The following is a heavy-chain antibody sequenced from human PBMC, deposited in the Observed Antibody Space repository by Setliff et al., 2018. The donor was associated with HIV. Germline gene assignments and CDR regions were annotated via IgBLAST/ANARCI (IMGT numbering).Heavy chain of an antibody. CDR1: GGSFTDYY. V-gene: IGHV4-34*01. D-gene: IGHD1-7*01. CDR2: INPSGGI. J-gene: IGHJ4*02. Sequence: PSETLSLTCAVDGGSFTDYYWGWIRQSPGKGLEWIGEINPSGGINHNPSLKSRVSMSVDTSKRQFSLKLNSMTAADTAVYYRARGIFWGGTNFDFWGQGILVTVSS. CDR3: ARGIFWGGTNFDF.